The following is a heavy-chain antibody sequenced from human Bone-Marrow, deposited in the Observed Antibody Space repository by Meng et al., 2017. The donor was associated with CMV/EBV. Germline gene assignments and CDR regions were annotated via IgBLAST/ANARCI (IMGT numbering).Heavy chain of an antibody. J-gene: IGHJ6*02. V-gene: IGHV1-18*01. CDR3: ARDAYCSSTSCRGDYCYGMDV. CDR2: ISAYNGNT. CDR1: GYTFTSYG. Sequence: ASVKVSCKASGYTFTSYGISWVRQAPGQGLEWMGWISAYNGNTNYAQKLQGRVTMTTDTSTSTAYMELRSLRSDDTAVYYCARDAYCSSTSCRGDYCYGMDVWGQGTTVTVSS. D-gene: IGHD2-2*01.